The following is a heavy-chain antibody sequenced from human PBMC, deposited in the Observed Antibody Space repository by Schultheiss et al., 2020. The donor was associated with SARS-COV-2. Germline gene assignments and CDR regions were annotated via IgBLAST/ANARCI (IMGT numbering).Heavy chain of an antibody. CDR1: GFSFRSYW. Sequence: GESLKISCAASGFSFRSYWMHWVRQAPGKGLEWVSGINNSGASTYYADSVKGRFTISRDNAKNSLYLQMNSLRDEDTAVYYCARDQRNSSSWYFSHYYYYYGMDVWGQGTTVTVSS. CDR2: INNSGAST. J-gene: IGHJ6*02. D-gene: IGHD6-13*01. CDR3: ARDQRNSSSWYFSHYYYYYGMDV. V-gene: IGHV3-48*02.